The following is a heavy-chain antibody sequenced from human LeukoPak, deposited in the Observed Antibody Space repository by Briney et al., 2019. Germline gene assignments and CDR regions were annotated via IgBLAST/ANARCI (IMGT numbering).Heavy chain of an antibody. D-gene: IGHD4-17*01. CDR1: GGSISSSSYY. CDR2: IYYSGST. Sequence: PSETLSLTCTVSGGSISSSSYYWGWIRQPPGKGLEWIGSIYYSGSTYYNPSLKSRVTISVDTSKNQFSLKLSSVTAADTAVYYCARGPYNSPTVTTDQRQFAFDIWGQGTMVTVSS. V-gene: IGHV4-39*07. CDR3: ARGPYNSPTVTTDQRQFAFDI. J-gene: IGHJ3*02.